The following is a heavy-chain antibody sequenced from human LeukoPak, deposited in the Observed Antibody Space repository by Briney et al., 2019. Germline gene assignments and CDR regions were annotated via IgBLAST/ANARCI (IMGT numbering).Heavy chain of an antibody. CDR2: IIPILGIA. Sequence: SVKVSCKVSGYTLTELSMHWVRQAPGQGLEWMGRIIPILGIANYAQKFQGRVTITADKSTSTAYMELSSLRSEDTAVYYCARSGLVARNQGFDYWGQGTLVTVSS. D-gene: IGHD6-19*01. CDR1: GYTLTELS. J-gene: IGHJ4*02. CDR3: ARSGLVARNQGFDY. V-gene: IGHV1-69*02.